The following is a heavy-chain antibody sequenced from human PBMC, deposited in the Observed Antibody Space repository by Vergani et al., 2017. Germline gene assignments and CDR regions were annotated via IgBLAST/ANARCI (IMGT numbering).Heavy chain of an antibody. CDR1: GGSFSGYC. CDR2: INHSGIT. V-gene: IGHV4-34*01. CDR3: ASQPHRIAARAPYYYYMDV. Sequence: QVHLQQWGAGLLKPSETLSLTCAVYGGSFSGYCWSWIRQPPGKGLEWIGEINHSGITNYNPSLKSRVTISVDTSKNQFSLKLSSVTAADTAVYYCASQPHRIAARAPYYYYMDVWGKGTTVTVSS. J-gene: IGHJ6*03. D-gene: IGHD6-6*01.